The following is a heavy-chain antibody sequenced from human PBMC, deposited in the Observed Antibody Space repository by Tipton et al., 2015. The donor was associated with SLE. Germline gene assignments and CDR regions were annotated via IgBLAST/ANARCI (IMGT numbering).Heavy chain of an antibody. D-gene: IGHD5-24*01. CDR1: GFTFSNYA. V-gene: IGHV3-23*01. J-gene: IGHJ4*02. CDR3: ARDRDLGY. CDR2: ISGSGGST. Sequence: SLRLSCAASGFTFSNYALNWVRQAPGKGLEWVSSISGSGGSTYYIDSVKGHFTISRDNSRNTLYLQMNSLRAEDTAVYYCARDRDLGYWGQGTLVTASS.